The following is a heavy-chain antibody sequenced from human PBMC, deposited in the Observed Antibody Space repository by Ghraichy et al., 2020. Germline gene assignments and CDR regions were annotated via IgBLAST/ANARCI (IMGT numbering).Heavy chain of an antibody. CDR3: VREWSGWGGDCWYR. D-gene: IGHD2-21*02. J-gene: IGHJ5*02. Sequence: GGSLRLSCAASGFTFSSYWMHWVRQVPGKGLVWVSRINSDGSSIGYADSVEGRFTISRDNARNTLYLQMNSLRDEDTAVYYCVREWSGWGGDCWYRWGRGRLVSVSS. CDR1: GFTFSSYW. V-gene: IGHV3-74*01. CDR2: INSDGSSI.